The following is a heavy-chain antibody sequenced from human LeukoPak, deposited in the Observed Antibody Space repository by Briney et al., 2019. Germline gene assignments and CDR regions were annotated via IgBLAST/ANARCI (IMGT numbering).Heavy chain of an antibody. CDR2: INPNSGGT. D-gene: IGHD5-24*01. CDR1: GYTFTAYY. Sequence: GASVKVSCKTSGYTFTAYYIHWVRQAPGQGLEWMGWINPNSGGTNYAQKFQGRVTMTRDTSISTAYMELSRLRSDDTAVYYCARAGDGYFNWFDPWGQGTLVTVSS. J-gene: IGHJ5*02. CDR3: ARAGDGYFNWFDP. V-gene: IGHV1-2*02.